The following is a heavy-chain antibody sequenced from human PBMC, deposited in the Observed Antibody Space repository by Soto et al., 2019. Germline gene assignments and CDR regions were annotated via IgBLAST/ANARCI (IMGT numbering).Heavy chain of an antibody. CDR3: ARDGGQYSSSLKY. J-gene: IGHJ4*02. V-gene: IGHV3-30-3*01. CDR1: GFTFSSYA. Sequence: QVQLVESGGGVVQPGRSLRLSCAASGFTFSSYAMHWVRQAPGKGLEWEAVISYDGSNKYYADSVKGRFTISRDNSKNTLYLQMNSLRAEDTAVYYCARDGGQYSSSLKYWGQGTLVTVSS. CDR2: ISYDGSNK. D-gene: IGHD6-6*01.